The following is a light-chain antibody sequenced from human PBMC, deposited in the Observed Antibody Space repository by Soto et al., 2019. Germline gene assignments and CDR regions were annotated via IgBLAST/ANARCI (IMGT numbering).Light chain of an antibody. J-gene: IGKJ2*01. CDR2: AAS. CDR3: QQLNSYPPDT. Sequence: DIQLTQSPSFLSASVGDRVTITCRASQGISSYLAWYQQKPRKAPKLLIYAASTLQSGVPSRFSGSGSGTEFTLTISSLQPEDFATYYCQQLNSYPPDTFGQGTKLEIK. CDR1: QGISSY. V-gene: IGKV1-9*01.